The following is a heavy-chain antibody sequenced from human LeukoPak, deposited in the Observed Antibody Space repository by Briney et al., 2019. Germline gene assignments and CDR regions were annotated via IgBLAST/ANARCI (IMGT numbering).Heavy chain of an antibody. CDR1: GGSISSYY. J-gene: IGHJ3*02. CDR2: IYYSGGT. D-gene: IGHD3-10*01. V-gene: IGHV4-59*12. CDR3: AKSNGYGLVDI. Sequence: LETLSLTCTVSGGSISSYYWSWIRQPPGKGLEWIGYIYYSGGTNYTPSLKSRVTISLDTSRNQFSLKLNSVTAADTAVYYCAKSNGYGLVDIWGEGTMVTVSS.